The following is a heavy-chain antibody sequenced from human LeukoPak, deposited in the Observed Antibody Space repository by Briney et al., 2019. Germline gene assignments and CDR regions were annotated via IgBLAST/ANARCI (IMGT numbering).Heavy chain of an antibody. CDR3: AKEVRTSGRAGIFGY. CDR1: TFTFSNSV. D-gene: IGHD2-2*01. Sequence: GRSLRLSCVPSTFTFSNSVMHWVRQAPGKGLEWVSGISIDGNGKYYADSVRGRITISRDNSKNTLYLEMNSLSAEDTAVYYCAKEVRTSGRAGIFGYWGQGTLVTASS. CDR2: ISIDGNGK. V-gene: IGHV3-30*04. J-gene: IGHJ4*02.